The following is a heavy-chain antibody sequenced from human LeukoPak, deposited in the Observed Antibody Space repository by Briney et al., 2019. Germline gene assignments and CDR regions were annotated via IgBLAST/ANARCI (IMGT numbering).Heavy chain of an antibody. V-gene: IGHV3-30-3*01. CDR2: ISYDGSNK. J-gene: IGHJ4*02. Sequence: GRSLRLSCAASGFTFSSYAMHWVRQAPGKGLEWVEVISYDGSNKYYADSVKGRFTIPRDNSKNTLYLQMNSLRAEDTAVYYCARGLEDYLVLFDYWGQGTLVTVSS. CDR1: GFTFSSYA. CDR3: ARGLEDYLVLFDY. D-gene: IGHD3-16*01.